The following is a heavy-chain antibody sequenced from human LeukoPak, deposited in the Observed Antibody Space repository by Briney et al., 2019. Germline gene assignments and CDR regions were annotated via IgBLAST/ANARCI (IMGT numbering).Heavy chain of an antibody. Sequence: SETLSLTCTVSGGSISSSSYYWGWIRQPPGKGLEWIGSIYYSGSTYYNPSLKSRVTISVDTSKNQFSLKLSSVTAADTAVYYRASGESIVVVTAPCWPFDYWGQGTLVTVSS. D-gene: IGHD2-21*02. J-gene: IGHJ4*02. CDR1: GGSISSSSYY. V-gene: IGHV4-39*01. CDR2: IYYSGST. CDR3: ASGESIVVVTAPCWPFDY.